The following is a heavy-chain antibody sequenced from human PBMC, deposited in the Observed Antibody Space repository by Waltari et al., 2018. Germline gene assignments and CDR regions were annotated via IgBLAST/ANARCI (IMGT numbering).Heavy chain of an antibody. CDR3: AKEGYFYMDV. CDR2: ITGDGSRI. Sequence: EVQLLESGGGLVQPGGSLRLSCAASGVIFSTYVISWVRQAPGKGLEWVSLITGDGSRIQYADSVKGRFTISRDNSKNTLYLQMNSLRVEDMAVYYCAKEGYFYMDVWGNGTTVTVSS. V-gene: IGHV3-23*03. J-gene: IGHJ6*03. CDR1: GVIFSTYV.